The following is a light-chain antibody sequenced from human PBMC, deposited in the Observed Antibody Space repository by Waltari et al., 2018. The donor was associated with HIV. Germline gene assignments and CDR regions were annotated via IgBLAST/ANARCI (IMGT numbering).Light chain of an antibody. V-gene: IGLV2-14*03. CDR1: TRAVAGYAL. CDR2: DVT. Sequence: QSALPPPASVSGSPGPSITIPCTGPTRAVAGYALASWFQQHPGKAPHLLIYDVTSRPAGTSDRFSGSKSGATASLTISGLQAEDEADYYCSSYATNTTVIFGGGTKVTVL. J-gene: IGLJ2*01. CDR3: SSYATNTTVI.